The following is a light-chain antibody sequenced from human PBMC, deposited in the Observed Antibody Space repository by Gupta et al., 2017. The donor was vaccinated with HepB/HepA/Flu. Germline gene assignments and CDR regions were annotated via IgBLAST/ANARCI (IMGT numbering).Light chain of an antibody. CDR3: QQYVSGPRT. V-gene: IGKV1-27*01. CDR2: AAS. CDR1: QAISDR. J-gene: IGKJ1*01. Sequence: DVQVTQSPSSLSASLGDRVTITCRASQAISDRLAWYQQEAGKVPKLLIYAASSLQSGVPSRFSGRGFGTDFSLTISSLQPEDVATYYCQQYVSGPRTFGQGTKVEI.